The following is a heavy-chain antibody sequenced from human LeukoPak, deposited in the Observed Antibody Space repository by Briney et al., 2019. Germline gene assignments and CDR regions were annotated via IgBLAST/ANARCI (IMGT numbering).Heavy chain of an antibody. Sequence: PSQTLSLTCTVSGGSISSGDYYWSWIRQPPGKGLEWIGYIYYSGSTYYNPSLKSRVTISVDTSKNQFSLKLSSVTAADTAVYYCARGLDDAYNYGTKDYFDYWGQGTLVTVSS. CDR1: GGSISSGDYY. CDR2: IYYSGST. CDR3: ARGLDDAYNYGTKDYFDY. V-gene: IGHV4-30-4*01. J-gene: IGHJ4*02. D-gene: IGHD5-24*01.